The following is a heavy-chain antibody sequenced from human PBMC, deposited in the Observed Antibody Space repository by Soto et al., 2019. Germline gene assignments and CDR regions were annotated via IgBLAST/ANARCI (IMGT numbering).Heavy chain of an antibody. Sequence: SQTLSLTCAISGDSVSSNSAAWNWIRQSPSRGLEWLGRTYYRSKWYNDYAVSVESRMTINPDTSKNQFSLQLNSVTPEDTAVYHCAAGIFPNYYYYGMDVWGQGTTVTFSS. V-gene: IGHV6-1*01. CDR2: TYYRSKWYN. CDR3: AAGIFPNYYYYGMDV. J-gene: IGHJ6*02. D-gene: IGHD1-20*01. CDR1: GDSVSSNSAA.